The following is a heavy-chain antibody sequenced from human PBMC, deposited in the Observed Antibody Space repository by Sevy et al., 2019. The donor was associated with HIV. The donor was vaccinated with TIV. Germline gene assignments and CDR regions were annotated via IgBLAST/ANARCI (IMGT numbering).Heavy chain of an antibody. J-gene: IGHJ4*02. D-gene: IGHD1-26*01. V-gene: IGHV1-24*01. CDR2: FDPEYDDP. Sequence: ASVKVSCNVSGYRLSELSTYWVRQTPAKGLEGMGGFDPEYDDPIYAQNFQGRVTMTEDTSTDTAYMELSSLTSEDTAVYYCARHIVGTSYLRLWGPGTLVTVSS. CDR1: GYRLSELS. CDR3: ARHIVGTSYLRL.